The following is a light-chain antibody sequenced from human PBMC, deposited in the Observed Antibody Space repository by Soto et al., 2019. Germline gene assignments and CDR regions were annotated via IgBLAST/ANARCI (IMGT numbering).Light chain of an antibody. Sequence: QSVLTQSPSASASLGASVKLTCTLSSGHSSYAIAWHQQQPEKGPRYLMKLNSDGSHSKGDGIPDRFSGSSSGAERYLTIASLQSEGEADYYCQTWGTGIPGVFGGGTKVTVL. V-gene: IGLV4-69*01. CDR1: SGHSSYA. CDR3: QTWGTGIPGV. J-gene: IGLJ2*01. CDR2: LNSDGSH.